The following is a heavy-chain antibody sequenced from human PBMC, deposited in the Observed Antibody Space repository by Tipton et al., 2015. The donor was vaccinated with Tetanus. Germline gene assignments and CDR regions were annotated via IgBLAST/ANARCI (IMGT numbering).Heavy chain of an antibody. J-gene: IGHJ5*02. D-gene: IGHD3-3*01. V-gene: IGHV4-34*01. CDR1: GGAFRYSH. Sequence: TLSLTCAFYGGAFRYSHSNWLRQPPGEGVGWVGGNSHRGSTNYNPSLKSRVTISVDTSKNQFSPRLSSVTAADTAVYYCARAEAIFGVVIRFGWFDPWGQGTLVTVSS. CDR2: NSHRGST. CDR3: ARAEAIFGVVIRFGWFDP.